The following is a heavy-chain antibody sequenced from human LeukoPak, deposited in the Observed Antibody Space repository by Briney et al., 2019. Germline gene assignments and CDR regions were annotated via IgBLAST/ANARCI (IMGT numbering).Heavy chain of an antibody. CDR1: GFTFSSYG. D-gene: IGHD3-10*01. CDR3: AKDHGRDYYGSGRYDY. Sequence: GGSLRLSCAASGFTFSSYGMHWVRQAPGKGLEWVAFIRYDGSNKYYADSVKGRFTISRDNSKNTLYLQMNSLRAEDTAVYYCAKDHGRDYYGSGRYDYWGQGTLVTVSS. J-gene: IGHJ4*02. V-gene: IGHV3-30*02. CDR2: IRYDGSNK.